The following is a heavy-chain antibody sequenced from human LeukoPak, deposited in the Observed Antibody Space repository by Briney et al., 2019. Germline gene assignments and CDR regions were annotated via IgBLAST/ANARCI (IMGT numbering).Heavy chain of an antibody. CDR1: GYSFTSYW. CDR2: IYPGDSDT. V-gene: IGHV5-51*01. CDR3: ARLSVSNYYYYYMDV. J-gene: IGHJ6*03. Sequence: GESLKISCKGSGYSFTSYWIGWVRQMPGKGLEWMGIIYPGDSDTRYSPSFQGQVTISADKSISTAYLQWSSLKASDTATYYCARLSVSNYYYYYMDVWGKGTTVTVSS. D-gene: IGHD4-11*01.